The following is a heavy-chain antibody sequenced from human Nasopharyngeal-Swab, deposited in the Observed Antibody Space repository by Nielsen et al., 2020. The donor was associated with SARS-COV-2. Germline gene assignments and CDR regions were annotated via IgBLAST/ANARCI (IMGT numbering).Heavy chain of an antibody. D-gene: IGHD1-26*01. Sequence: GESLKISCAASGFLFNSYWMTWVRQAPGKGLEWVAHIKQDGSERYYVDSVKGRFTISRDNAKKSLWLQMNSLRAEDTAVYYCARDWAASGGGMDVWGQGTTVTVSS. CDR1: GFLFNSYW. V-gene: IGHV3-7*01. CDR2: IKQDGSER. CDR3: ARDWAASGGGMDV. J-gene: IGHJ6*02.